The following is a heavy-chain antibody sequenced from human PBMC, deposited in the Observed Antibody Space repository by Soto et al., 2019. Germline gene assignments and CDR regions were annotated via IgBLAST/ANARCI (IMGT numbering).Heavy chain of an antibody. V-gene: IGHV3-30*09. Sequence: PGGSLRLSCAASGFTFSSSSMHWVRQAPGKGLEWVALISYDGDDIYYADFVEGRFAISRDNSKDTLSLQMNSLRPEDTALYYCGKERYSGYFGGFQYWGQGALVTVSS. CDR3: GKERYSGYFGGFQY. CDR1: GFTFSSSS. J-gene: IGHJ4*02. D-gene: IGHD3-22*01. CDR2: ISYDGDDI.